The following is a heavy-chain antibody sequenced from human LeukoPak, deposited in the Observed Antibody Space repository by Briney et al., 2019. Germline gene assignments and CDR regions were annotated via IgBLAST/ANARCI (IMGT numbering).Heavy chain of an antibody. CDR2: INHSGST. V-gene: IGHV4-34*01. CDR3: ARSRYYYDSSGLFDY. Sequence: PSETLSLTCAVYGGSFSGYYWSWIRQPPGKGLEWTGEINHSGSTNYNPSLKSRVTISVDTSKNQFSLKLSSVTAADTAVYYCARSRYYYDSSGLFDYWGQGTLVTVSS. J-gene: IGHJ4*02. D-gene: IGHD3-22*01. CDR1: GGSFSGYY.